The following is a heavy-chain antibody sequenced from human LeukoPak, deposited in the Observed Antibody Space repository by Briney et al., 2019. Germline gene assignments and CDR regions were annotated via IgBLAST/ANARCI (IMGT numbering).Heavy chain of an antibody. D-gene: IGHD2-15*01. CDR2: ISYDGSNK. V-gene: IGHV3-30*18. J-gene: IGHJ6*02. CDR1: AFSFSSYG. CDR3: AKSYCSGGSCYSGDYYGMDV. Sequence: GGSLRLSCAASAFSFSSYGMHWVRQAPGKGLEWVAVISYDGSNKYYADSVKGRFTISRDNSKNTLYLQMNSLRAEDTAVYYCAKSYCSGGSCYSGDYYGMDVWGQGTTVTVSS.